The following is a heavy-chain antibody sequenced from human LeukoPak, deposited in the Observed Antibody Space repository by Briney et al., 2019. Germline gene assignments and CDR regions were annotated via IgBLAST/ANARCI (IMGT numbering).Heavy chain of an antibody. CDR1: GGSISSSSYY. V-gene: IGHV4-39*01. CDR2: IYYSGST. J-gene: IGHJ4*02. D-gene: IGHD3-3*01. Sequence: PSETLSLTCTVSGGSISSSSYYWGWIRQPPGKGLEWIGSIYYSGSTYYNPSLKRRVTISVDTSKNQFSLKLSSVTAADTAVYYCARSTYYDFWSGYPPFFDYWGQGTLVTVSS. CDR3: ARSTYYDFWSGYPPFFDY.